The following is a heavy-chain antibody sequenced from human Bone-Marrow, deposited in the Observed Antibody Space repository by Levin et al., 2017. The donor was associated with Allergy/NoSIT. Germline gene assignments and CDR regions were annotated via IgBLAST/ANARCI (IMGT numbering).Heavy chain of an antibody. CDR1: GFTFDDYG. V-gene: IGHV3-20*01. CDR2: INWNGGST. CDR3: STYYYGMDV. Sequence: ASVKVSCAASGFTFDDYGMSWVRQAPGKGLEWVSGINWNGGSTGYADSVKGRFTISRDNAKNSLYLQMNSLRAEDTALYHCSTYYYGMDVWGQGTTVTVSS. J-gene: IGHJ6*02.